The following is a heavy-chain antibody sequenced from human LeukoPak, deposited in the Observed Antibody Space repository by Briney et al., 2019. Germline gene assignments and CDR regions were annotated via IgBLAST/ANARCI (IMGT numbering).Heavy chain of an antibody. D-gene: IGHD4-17*01. Sequence: PGGSLRLSCAASGFTFSSYSTDWVRQAPGKGLEWVSYISSSSSTIYYADSVKGRFTISRDNAKNSLYLQMNSLRAEDTAVYYCARDATTVTLNYYYYGMDVWGQGTTVTVSS. J-gene: IGHJ6*02. CDR3: ARDATTVTLNYYYYGMDV. V-gene: IGHV3-48*04. CDR2: ISSSSSTI. CDR1: GFTFSSYS.